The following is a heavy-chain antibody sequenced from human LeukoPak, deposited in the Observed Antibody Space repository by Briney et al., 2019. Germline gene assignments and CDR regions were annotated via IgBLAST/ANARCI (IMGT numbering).Heavy chain of an antibody. J-gene: IGHJ3*02. Sequence: HGESLKVSCKGSGYSFSSYWIGWVRQMPGKGLEWMGIIYPGDSDTRYSPSFQGQVTISADKSISTAYLQWSSLKASDTAMYYCARPVRSGSYWGVDAFDIWGQGTMVTVSS. CDR3: ARPVRSGSYWGVDAFDI. D-gene: IGHD1-26*01. V-gene: IGHV5-51*01. CDR1: GYSFSSYW. CDR2: IYPGDSDT.